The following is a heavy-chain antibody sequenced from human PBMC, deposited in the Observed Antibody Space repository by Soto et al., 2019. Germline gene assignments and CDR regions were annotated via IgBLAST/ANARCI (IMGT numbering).Heavy chain of an antibody. V-gene: IGHV1-69*06. CDR3: TRVSDYDFWSGYYNPLYGMDV. CDR2: IIPIFGTA. CDR1: GGTFSSYA. J-gene: IGHJ6*02. Sequence: SVKVSCKASGGTFSSYAISWVRQAPGQGLEWMGGIIPIFGTANYAQKFQGRVTITADKSTSTAYMELSSLRSEDTAVYYCTRVSDYDFWSGYYNPLYGMDVWGQGTTVTVSS. D-gene: IGHD3-3*01.